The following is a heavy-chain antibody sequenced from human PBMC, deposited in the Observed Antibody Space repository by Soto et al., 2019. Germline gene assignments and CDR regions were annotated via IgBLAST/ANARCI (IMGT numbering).Heavy chain of an antibody. D-gene: IGHD3-10*01. CDR1: GFTFSSYG. Sequence: QVQLVESGGGVVQPGRSLRLSCAASGFTFSSYGMHWVRQAPGKGLEWVAVISYDGSNKYYADSVKGRFTISRDNSKNTLYLQMNSLRAEDTAVYYCAKDGEYYFDYWGQGTQVTVSS. CDR3: AKDGEYYFDY. V-gene: IGHV3-30*18. CDR2: ISYDGSNK. J-gene: IGHJ4*02.